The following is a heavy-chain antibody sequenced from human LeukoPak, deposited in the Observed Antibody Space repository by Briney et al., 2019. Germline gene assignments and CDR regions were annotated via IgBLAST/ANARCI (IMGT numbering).Heavy chain of an antibody. CDR1: GFIFDNAW. D-gene: IGHD3-16*01. CDR2: MKWDGSEK. Sequence: GGSLRLSCAASGFIFDNAWMNWVRQPPGKGLEWVANMKWDGSEKHYVDSVKGRFTISRDNAKSSLYLQMNGLRAEDTAVYYCARPAYTAAYDLWGQGTLVTVSS. V-gene: IGHV3-7*01. CDR3: ARPAYTAAYDL. J-gene: IGHJ3*01.